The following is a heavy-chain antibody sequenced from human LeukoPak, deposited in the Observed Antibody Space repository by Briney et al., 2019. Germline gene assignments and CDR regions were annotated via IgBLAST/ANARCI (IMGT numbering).Heavy chain of an antibody. D-gene: IGHD6-6*01. CDR1: GYTLTELS. J-gene: IGHJ4*02. Sequence: ASVKVSCKVSGYTLTELSMHWVRQAPGKGLEWMGGFDPEDGETVYAQKFQGRVTMTEDTSTDTAYMELSSLRSEDTAVYYCATTAPTLYSSFHFDYWGQGTPVTVSS. CDR3: ATTAPTLYSSFHFDY. V-gene: IGHV1-24*01. CDR2: FDPEDGET.